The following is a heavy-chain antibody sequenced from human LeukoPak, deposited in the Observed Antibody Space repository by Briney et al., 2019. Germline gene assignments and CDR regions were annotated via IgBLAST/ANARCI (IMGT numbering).Heavy chain of an antibody. D-gene: IGHD1/OR15-1a*01. Sequence: GGSLRLSCAASGFTVSSNYMSWVRPAPGKGLEGVSVIYSGGSTYYADSVKGRFTISRDNSKNTLYLQMNSLRAEDTAVYYCARDSLVGTPGYFDYWGQGTLVTVSS. CDR2: IYSGGST. V-gene: IGHV3-53*01. J-gene: IGHJ4*02. CDR1: GFTVSSNY. CDR3: ARDSLVGTPGYFDY.